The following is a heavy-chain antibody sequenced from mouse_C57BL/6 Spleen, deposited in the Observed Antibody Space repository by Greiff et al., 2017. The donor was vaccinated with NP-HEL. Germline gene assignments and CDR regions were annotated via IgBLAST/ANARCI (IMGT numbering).Heavy chain of an antibody. J-gene: IGHJ2*01. D-gene: IGHD2-1*01. Sequence: VMLVESGPGLVAPSQSLSITCTVSGFSLTSYALSWVRQPPGKGLEWLGVIWTGGGTNYNSALISSLSISKDNSKSQVFLKMNSLQADDTARYYCARSLLLHGNYYYCDYWGQGTTLTVSS. CDR1: GFSLTSYA. CDR2: IWTGGGT. V-gene: IGHV2-9-1*01. CDR3: ARSLLLHGNYYYCDY.